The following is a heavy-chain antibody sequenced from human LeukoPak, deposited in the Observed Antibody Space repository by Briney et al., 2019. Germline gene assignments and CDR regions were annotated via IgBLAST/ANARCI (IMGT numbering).Heavy chain of an antibody. Sequence: PSETLSLTCAVYGGSFSGYYWSWIRQPPGKGLEWIGEINHSGSTNYNPSLKSRVTISVDTSKNQFSLKLSSVTAADTAVYYCAIKVDPSYYYYYYMDVWGKGTPVTVSS. CDR2: INHSGST. V-gene: IGHV4-34*01. D-gene: IGHD1-26*01. CDR3: AIKVDPSYYYYYYMDV. CDR1: GGSFSGYY. J-gene: IGHJ6*03.